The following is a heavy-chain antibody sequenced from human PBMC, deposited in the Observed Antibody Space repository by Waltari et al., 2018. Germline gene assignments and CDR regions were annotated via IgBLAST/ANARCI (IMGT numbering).Heavy chain of an antibody. CDR3: ARADSSSWYDWFDP. J-gene: IGHJ5*02. CDR2: INTNPGNP. Sequence: QVQLVQSGSELKKPGASVKVSCKASGYTFTSYAMNWVRQAPGQGLEWMGWINTNPGNPTYAQGSTARFVLSSDTSVSTAYLQISSLKAEDTAVYYWARADSSSWYDWFDPWGQGTLVTVSS. V-gene: IGHV7-4-1*02. D-gene: IGHD6-13*01. CDR1: GYTFTSYA.